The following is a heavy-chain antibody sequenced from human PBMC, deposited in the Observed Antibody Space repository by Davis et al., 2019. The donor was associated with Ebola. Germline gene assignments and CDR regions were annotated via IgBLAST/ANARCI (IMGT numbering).Heavy chain of an antibody. D-gene: IGHD2-2*01. CDR3: ARAFCSPSSCFWSLDV. J-gene: IGHJ2*01. V-gene: IGHV3-13*01. Sequence: GGSLHLSFPASEFTFSTYEMHWVRQGPGKGLEWFPMVIPIGATYYSDSVKGRFTASRDNDKNSFYLQMNSLTTGDTAVYFCARAFCSPSSCFWSLDVWGRGTLVTVSS. CDR2: VIPIGAT. CDR1: EFTFSTYE.